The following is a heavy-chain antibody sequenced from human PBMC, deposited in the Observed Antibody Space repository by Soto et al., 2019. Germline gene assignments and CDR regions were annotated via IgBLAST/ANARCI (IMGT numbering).Heavy chain of an antibody. J-gene: IGHJ3*02. CDR3: ARGRLDAFDI. V-gene: IGHV4-34*01. Sequence: SETLSLTCAVYGGSFSGYYWSWIRQPPGKGLEWIGYIYHSGSTYYNPSLKSRVTISVDRSKNQFSLKLSSVTAADTAVYYCARGRLDAFDIWGQGTMVTVSS. CDR1: GGSFSGYY. CDR2: IYHSGST.